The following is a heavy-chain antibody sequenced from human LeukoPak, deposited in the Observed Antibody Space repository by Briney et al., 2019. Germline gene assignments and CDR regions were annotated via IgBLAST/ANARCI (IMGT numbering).Heavy chain of an antibody. CDR3: ARDSSYGYDY. CDR1: GFTFSSYW. V-gene: IGHV3-74*01. Sequence: GGSLRLSCAASGFTFSSYWMHWVRQAPGKGLVWVSRIKSGGTYRTYADSVKGRFTISRDNAKNTLYLQMSSLRAEDTAVYYCARDSSYGYDYWGQGTLVTVSS. D-gene: IGHD5-18*01. J-gene: IGHJ4*02. CDR2: IKSGGTYR.